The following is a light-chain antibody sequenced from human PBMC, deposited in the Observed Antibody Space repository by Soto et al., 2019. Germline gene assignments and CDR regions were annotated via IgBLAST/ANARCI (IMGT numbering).Light chain of an antibody. CDR2: DVS. Sequence: QSALTQPASVSGSPGQSITISCTGTSSDVGGYNYVSWYQQYPGKAPKLIIYDVSNRPSGVSNRFSGSKSGNTASLTISGLQAEDEADYYCSSYTSSSPLFGGGTKLTVL. V-gene: IGLV2-14*01. CDR1: SSDVGGYNY. CDR3: SSYTSSSPL. J-gene: IGLJ2*01.